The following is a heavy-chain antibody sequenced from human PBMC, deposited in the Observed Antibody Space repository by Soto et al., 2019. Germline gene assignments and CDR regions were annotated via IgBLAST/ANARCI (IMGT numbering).Heavy chain of an antibody. V-gene: IGHV1-18*01. CDR2: ISAYNGNT. CDR3: AIHPIVVVPAAIPDYHYGMDV. J-gene: IGHJ6*02. D-gene: IGHD2-2*02. Sequence: ASVKVSCKASGYTFTSYGISWVRQAPGQGLEWMGWISAYNGNTNYAQKLQGRVTMTTDTSTSTAYMELRSLRSDDTAVYYCAIHPIVVVPAAIPDYHYGMDVWGQGTTVTV. CDR1: GYTFTSYG.